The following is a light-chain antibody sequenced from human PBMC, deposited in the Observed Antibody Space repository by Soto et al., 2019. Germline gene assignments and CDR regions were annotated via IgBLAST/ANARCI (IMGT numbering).Light chain of an antibody. CDR2: EVN. CDR1: SSDVGGYNY. CDR3: TSYTSSYTYV. Sequence: QSALTQPASVSGSPGQSITISCTGTSSDVGGYNYVSWYQQHPGKAPKVMIYEVNNRPSGVSNRFSGSKSGNTASLTISGLQAEDEADYYCTSYTSSYTYVFGTGTKLTVL. V-gene: IGLV2-14*01. J-gene: IGLJ1*01.